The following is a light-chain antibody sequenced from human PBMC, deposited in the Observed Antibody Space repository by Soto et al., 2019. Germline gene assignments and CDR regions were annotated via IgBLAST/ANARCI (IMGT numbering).Light chain of an antibody. CDR2: DNN. V-gene: IGLV1-51*01. J-gene: IGLJ3*02. CDR1: ISNIGKNY. Sequence: QSVLTQPPSVSAAPGQKVTISCSGSISNIGKNYVSWYQQLPGTAPKVLIYDNNKRPSGFPDRFSGSKSGTSATLGITGLQTGDEADYYCGTWDSSLSAPNWVFGGGTKLTVL. CDR3: GTWDSSLSAPNWV.